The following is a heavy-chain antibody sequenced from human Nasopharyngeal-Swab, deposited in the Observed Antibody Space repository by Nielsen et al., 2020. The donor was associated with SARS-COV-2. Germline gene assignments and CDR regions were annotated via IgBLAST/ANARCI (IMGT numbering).Heavy chain of an antibody. CDR3: ARYGRTTVDY. Sequence: GESLKISCAASGFTFSSYAMSWVRQAPGKGLEWVSAISGSGGSTYYADSVKGRFTISRDNSKNTLYLQMNSLRAEDTAVYYCARYGRTTVDYWGQGTLVTVSS. J-gene: IGHJ4*02. V-gene: IGHV3-23*01. D-gene: IGHD2/OR15-2a*01. CDR2: ISGSGGST. CDR1: GFTFSSYA.